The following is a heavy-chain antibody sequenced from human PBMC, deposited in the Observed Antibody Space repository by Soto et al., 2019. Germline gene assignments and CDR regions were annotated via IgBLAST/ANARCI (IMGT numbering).Heavy chain of an antibody. V-gene: IGHV3-33*01. CDR3: ARAAPHGSDY. CDR1: GFTFSSYG. Sequence: GGSLRLSCAASGFTFSSYGMHWVRQAPGKRLEWVSVIWYDGSNKYYADSVKGRFTISRDDAKNTLYLQMTSLRDEDTAVYYCARAAPHGSDYWGQGTLVTVSS. CDR2: IWYDGSNK. J-gene: IGHJ4*02. D-gene: IGHD3-10*01.